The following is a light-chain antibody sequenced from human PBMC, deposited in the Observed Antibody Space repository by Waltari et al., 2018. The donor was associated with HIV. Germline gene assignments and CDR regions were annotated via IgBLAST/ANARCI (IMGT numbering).Light chain of an antibody. CDR3: QSYDNSLTGSI. J-gene: IGLJ2*01. CDR2: GNN. V-gene: IGLV1-40*01. CDR1: SSNLRAGFA. Sequence: QSVLTQPPSVSGAPGPRVTIPCTGSSSNLRAGFALPWYQQLPGTAPKVLIYGNNNRPSGVPDRFSGSKSGTSASLAITGLQAEDEADYYCQSYDNSLTGSIFGGGTTLTVL.